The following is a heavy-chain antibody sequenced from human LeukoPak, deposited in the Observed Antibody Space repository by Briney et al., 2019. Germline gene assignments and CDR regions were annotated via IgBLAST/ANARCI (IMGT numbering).Heavy chain of an antibody. V-gene: IGHV3-23*01. CDR1: GITLSNYG. CDR2: ISDSGGRT. J-gene: IGHJ4*02. Sequence: GGSLRLSCAVSGITLSNYGMSWVRQAPGKGLEWVAGISDSGGRTNYADSVKGRFTISRDNPKNTLYLQMNSLRPEDTAVYFCAKRGVVIRVILVGFHKEAYYFDSWGQGVLVTVSS. CDR3: AKRGVVIRVILVGFHKEAYYFDS. D-gene: IGHD3-22*01.